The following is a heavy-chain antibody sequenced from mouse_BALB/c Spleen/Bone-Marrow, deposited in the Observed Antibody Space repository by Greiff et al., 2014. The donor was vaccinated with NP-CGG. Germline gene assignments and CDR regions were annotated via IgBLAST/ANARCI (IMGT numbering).Heavy chain of an antibody. D-gene: IGHD4-1*01. CDR1: GFSLASYG. V-gene: IGHV2-6-2*01. CDR3: ARSGADDAMDY. Sequence: QVQLQQSGPDLVAPSQSLSFTCTASGFSLASYGLHWVRQPPGKGLEWLGVIWNDGSTTNNSALKSRLSISKDNSKSKILLKMNSLQTDDAAMDYYARSGADDAMDYWGQGTSVTVSS. J-gene: IGHJ4*01. CDR2: IWNDGST.